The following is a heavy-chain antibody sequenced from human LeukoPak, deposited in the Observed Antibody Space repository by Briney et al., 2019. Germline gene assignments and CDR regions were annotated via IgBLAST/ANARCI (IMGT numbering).Heavy chain of an antibody. CDR3: ARVPERRAFYFDY. J-gene: IGHJ4*02. V-gene: IGHV4-30-4*08. Sequence: PSETLSLTCTVSGGSITSGDYYWSWIRQPPGKGLEWIGYIHYSGSTYYIPSLESRVTISVDTSKKQFSLILTSVTAADTAVYYCARVPERRAFYFDYWGQGTLVTVSS. CDR2: IHYSGST. D-gene: IGHD1-1*01. CDR1: GGSITSGDYY.